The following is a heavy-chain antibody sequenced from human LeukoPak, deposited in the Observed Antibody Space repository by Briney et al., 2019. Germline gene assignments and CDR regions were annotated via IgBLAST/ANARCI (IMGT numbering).Heavy chain of an antibody. J-gene: IGHJ4*02. CDR2: IIPILGIA. CDR3: AFGSSGYYPGY. CDR1: GGTFSSYA. D-gene: IGHD3-22*01. V-gene: IGHV1-69*04. Sequence: SVKVSCKASGGTFSSYAISWVRQAPGQGLEWMGRIIPILGIANYAQKFQGRVTITADKSTSTAYMELSSLRSEDTAVYYCAFGSSGYYPGYWGQGTLVTVSS.